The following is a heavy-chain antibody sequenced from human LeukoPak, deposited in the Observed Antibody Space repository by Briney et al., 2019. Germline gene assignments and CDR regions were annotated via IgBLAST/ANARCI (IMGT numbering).Heavy chain of an antibody. CDR1: GFTFSSYA. J-gene: IGHJ4*02. V-gene: IGHV3-23*01. D-gene: IGHD1-26*01. CDR3: AKAGLAFVGASFFDY. CDR2: ISGGGSST. Sequence: GGSLRVSCAASGFTFSSYAMSWVRQAPGKGLEWVSGISGGGSSTYYADSMKGRFTISRDNSKNTLFLQMNSLRAEVTAVFYCAKAGLAFVGASFFDYWGQGTLVTVSS.